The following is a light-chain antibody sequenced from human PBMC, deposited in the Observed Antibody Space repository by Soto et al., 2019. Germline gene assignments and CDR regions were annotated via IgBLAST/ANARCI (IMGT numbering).Light chain of an antibody. Sequence: VVLTQSPATLSLSPGERATLSCRASQSVRTSLAWYQHKPGQAPRLVIYDASLRANGVPARFGGSGSGTDFTLTINGLEPEDFAVYYCQQRNVWPPITFGQGTRLEIK. V-gene: IGKV3-11*01. CDR2: DAS. CDR1: QSVRTS. CDR3: QQRNVWPPIT. J-gene: IGKJ5*01.